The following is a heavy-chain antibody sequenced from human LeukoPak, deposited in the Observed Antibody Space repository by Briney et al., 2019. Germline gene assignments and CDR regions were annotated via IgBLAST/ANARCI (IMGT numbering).Heavy chain of an antibody. D-gene: IGHD2-2*02. CDR1: GFTFSSCA. Sequence: GGSLRLSCAASGFTFSSCAMHWVRQAPGKGLEWVAFIRYDGSNKYYADSVKGRFTISRDNSKNTLYLQMNSLRAEDTAVYYCAKPRGEVVPPAIRGADYYYYYMDVWGKGTTVTISS. CDR2: IRYDGSNK. V-gene: IGHV3-30*02. J-gene: IGHJ6*03. CDR3: AKPRGEVVPPAIRGADYYYYYMDV.